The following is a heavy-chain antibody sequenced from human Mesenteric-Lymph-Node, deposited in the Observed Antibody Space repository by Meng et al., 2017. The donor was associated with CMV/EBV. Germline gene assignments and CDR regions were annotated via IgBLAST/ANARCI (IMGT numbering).Heavy chain of an antibody. CDR2: IYSGGSST. Sequence: GGSLRLSCAASGFTFSSYAMSWVRQAPGKGLEWVSVIYSGGSSTYYADSVKGRFTISRDNSKNTLYLQMNSLRAEDTAVYYCAKDDSSTWHRNFDYWGQGTLVTVSS. V-gene: IGHV3-23*03. D-gene: IGHD6-13*01. CDR1: GFTFSSYA. J-gene: IGHJ4*02. CDR3: AKDDSSTWHRNFDY.